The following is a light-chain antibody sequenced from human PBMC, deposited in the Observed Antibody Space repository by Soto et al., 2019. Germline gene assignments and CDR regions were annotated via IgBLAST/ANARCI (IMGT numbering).Light chain of an antibody. V-gene: IGKV2-28*01. CDR1: QSLLYSNGYNY. CDR3: MQVLQTPLT. Sequence: DIVMTQSPLSLPVTPGEPASISCRSSQSLLYSNGYNYVDWYLQKPGQPPQLLIFLGSSRASGVPDRFNGSGSGTDFTLRITTVEADDVGVYYCMQVLQTPLTFGGGTKLEIK. CDR2: LGS. J-gene: IGKJ4*01.